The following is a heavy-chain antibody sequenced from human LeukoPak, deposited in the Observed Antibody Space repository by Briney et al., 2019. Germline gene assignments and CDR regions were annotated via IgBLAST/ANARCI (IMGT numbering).Heavy chain of an antibody. J-gene: IGHJ4*02. Sequence: PGGSLRLSYAASGFTFSSYSMNWVRQAPGKGLEWVSSISSSSSYIYYADSVKGRFTISRDNAKNSLYLQMNSLRAEDTAVYYCARTDASSSWYAFDYWGQGTLVTVSS. D-gene: IGHD6-13*01. CDR1: GFTFSSYS. CDR3: ARTDASSSWYAFDY. CDR2: ISSSSSYI. V-gene: IGHV3-21*01.